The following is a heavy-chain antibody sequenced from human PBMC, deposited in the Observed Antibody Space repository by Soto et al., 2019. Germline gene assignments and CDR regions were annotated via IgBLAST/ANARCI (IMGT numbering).Heavy chain of an antibody. D-gene: IGHD3-3*01. CDR2: IKQDGSEK. Sequence: PGGSLRLSCAASGFTFSSYWMSWVRQAPGKGLEWVANIKQDGSEKYYVDSVKGRFTISRDNAKNSLYLQMNSLRAEDTAVYYCARGITIFGVVIGDYYYYYMDVWGKGATVTVSS. CDR3: ARGITIFGVVIGDYYYYYMDV. V-gene: IGHV3-7*01. J-gene: IGHJ6*03. CDR1: GFTFSSYW.